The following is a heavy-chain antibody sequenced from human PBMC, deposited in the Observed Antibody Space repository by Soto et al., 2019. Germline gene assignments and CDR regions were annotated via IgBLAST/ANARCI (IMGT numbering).Heavy chain of an antibody. CDR3: ARDRYYYDSSGYYYGPVDY. Sequence: SVKVSCKASGGTFSSYAISWVRQAPGQGLEWMGGIIPIFGTANYAQKFQGRVTITADESTSTAYMELSSLRSEDTAVYYCARDRYYYDSSGYYYGPVDYWGQGTLVTVSS. CDR2: IIPIFGTA. D-gene: IGHD3-22*01. J-gene: IGHJ4*02. V-gene: IGHV1-69*13. CDR1: GGTFSSYA.